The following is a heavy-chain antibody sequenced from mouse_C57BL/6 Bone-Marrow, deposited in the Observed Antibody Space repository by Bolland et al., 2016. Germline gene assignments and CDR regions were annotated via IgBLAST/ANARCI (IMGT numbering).Heavy chain of an antibody. CDR3: ARPSYTSWYFDV. D-gene: IGHD2-12*01. Sequence: NGYNQKFKGKATLTVDKSSSTAYMELRSLTSEDSAVYYCARPSYTSWYFDVWGQGT. V-gene: IGHV1-34*01. CDR2: N. J-gene: IGHJ1*01.